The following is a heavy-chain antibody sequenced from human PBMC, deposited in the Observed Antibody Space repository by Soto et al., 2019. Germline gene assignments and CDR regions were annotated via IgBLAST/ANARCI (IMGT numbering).Heavy chain of an antibody. CDR2: INAGNGNT. J-gene: IGHJ5*02. CDR3: ARDRDYGDSRDWFDP. D-gene: IGHD4-17*01. V-gene: IGHV1-3*01. CDR1: GYTFTSYA. Sequence: QVQLVQSGAEVQKPGASVKVSCKASGYTFTSYAMHWVRQAPGQRLEWMGWINAGNGNTKYSQKFQGRVTITRDTSASTAYMELSSLRSEDTAVYYCARDRDYGDSRDWFDPWGQGTLVTVSS.